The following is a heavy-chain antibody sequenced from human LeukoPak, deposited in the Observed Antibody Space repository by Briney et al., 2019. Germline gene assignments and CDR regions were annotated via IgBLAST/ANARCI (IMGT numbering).Heavy chain of an antibody. D-gene: IGHD3-16*01. V-gene: IGHV4-34*01. Sequence: SETLSLTCAVYGGSFSGYYWNWIRQPPGKGLEWIGEINHSGRTNYNPSLKSRVTISVDKSKNQFSLKLSSVTAADTAVYYCARDGDMPDYWGQGTLVTVSS. J-gene: IGHJ4*02. CDR3: ARDGDMPDY. CDR2: INHSGRT. CDR1: GGSFSGYY.